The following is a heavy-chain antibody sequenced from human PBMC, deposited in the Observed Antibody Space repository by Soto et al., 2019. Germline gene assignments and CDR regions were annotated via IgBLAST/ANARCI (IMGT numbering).Heavy chain of an antibody. J-gene: IGHJ6*03. D-gene: IGHD2-15*01. Sequence: SETLSLTCAVYGGSFSGYYWSWIRQPPGKGLEWIGETNHSGSTNYNPSLKSRVTISVDTSKNQFSLKLSSVTAADTAVYYCARGGIVVVVAARKSGYYYMDVWGKGTTVTVSS. CDR2: TNHSGST. V-gene: IGHV4-34*01. CDR1: GGSFSGYY. CDR3: ARGGIVVVVAARKSGYYYMDV.